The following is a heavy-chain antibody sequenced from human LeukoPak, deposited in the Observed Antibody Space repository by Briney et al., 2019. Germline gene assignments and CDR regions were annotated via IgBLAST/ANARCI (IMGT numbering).Heavy chain of an antibody. CDR2: ISWNSAGI. J-gene: IGHJ3*02. CDR3: AKDQGYSSGWYEDAFDT. V-gene: IGHV3-9*01. D-gene: IGHD6-19*01. Sequence: GGSLRLSCAASGFTFDDYAMHWVRQAPGKGLEWVSGISWNSAGIGYADSVKGRFTISRDNAKNSLYLQMNSLRAEDTALYYCAKDQGYSSGWYEDAFDTWGQGTMVTVSS. CDR1: GFTFDDYA.